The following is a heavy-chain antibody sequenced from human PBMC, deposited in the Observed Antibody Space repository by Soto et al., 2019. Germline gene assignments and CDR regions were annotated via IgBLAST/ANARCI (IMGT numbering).Heavy chain of an antibody. Sequence: PGGSLRLSCAASGFTFSSYAMSWVRQAPGKGLEWVSAISGSGGSTYYADSVKGRFTISRDNSKNTLYLQMNSLRAEDTAVYYCTKDLLTRITLIVVVRDAFDIWGQGTMVTVSS. CDR3: TKDLLTRITLIVVVRDAFDI. V-gene: IGHV3-23*01. CDR2: ISGSGGST. CDR1: GFTFSSYA. J-gene: IGHJ3*02. D-gene: IGHD3-22*01.